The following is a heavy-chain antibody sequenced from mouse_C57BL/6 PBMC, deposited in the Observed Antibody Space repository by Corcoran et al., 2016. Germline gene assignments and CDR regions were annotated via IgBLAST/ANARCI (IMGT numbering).Heavy chain of an antibody. CDR1: GYAFSSYW. CDR2: IYPGDGDT. J-gene: IGHJ3*01. D-gene: IGHD2-1*01. Sequence: QVQLQQSGAELVKPGASVKISCKASGYAFSSYWMNWVKQRPGKGLEWIGQIYPGDGDTNYNGKFKGKATLTADKSSSTAYMQFSSLTSEDSAVYFCARDGNYGNRFAYWGQGTLVTVSA. CDR3: ARDGNYGNRFAY. V-gene: IGHV1-80*01.